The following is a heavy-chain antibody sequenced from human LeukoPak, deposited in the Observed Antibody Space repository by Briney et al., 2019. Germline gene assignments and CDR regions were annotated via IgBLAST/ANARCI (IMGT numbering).Heavy chain of an antibody. CDR1: GFTFSSYA. CDR2: ISSSGSTI. V-gene: IGHV3-48*04. J-gene: IGHJ4*02. CDR3: ARHVSSGYYLD. Sequence: GGSLRLSCAASGFTFSSYAMSWVRQAPGKGLEWVSYISSSGSTIYYADSVKGRFTISRDNAKNSLYLQMNSLRAEDTAVYYCARHVSSGYYLDWGQGTLVTVSS. D-gene: IGHD3-22*01.